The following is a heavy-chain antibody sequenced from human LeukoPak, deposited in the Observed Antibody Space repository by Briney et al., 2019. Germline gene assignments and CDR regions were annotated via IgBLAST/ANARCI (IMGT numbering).Heavy chain of an antibody. V-gene: IGHV3-30*18. D-gene: IGHD6-13*01. CDR3: AKGILGGY. CDR1: GFTFSSYG. CDR2: ISYDGSNK. J-gene: IGHJ4*02. Sequence: GGSLRLSCAASGFTFSSYGMHWVRQAPGKGLEWVAVISYDGSNKYYADSVKGRFTISRDNSKNTLYLQMNSLRAEDTAVYYCAKGILGGYWGQGTLVTVSS.